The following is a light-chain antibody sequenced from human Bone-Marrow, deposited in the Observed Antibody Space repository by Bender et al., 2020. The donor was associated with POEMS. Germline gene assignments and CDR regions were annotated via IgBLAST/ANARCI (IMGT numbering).Light chain of an antibody. V-gene: IGLV2-8*01. CDR3: SSYAGNNFVV. CDR2: EVS. J-gene: IGLJ2*01. CDR1: SSDVGGDDY. Sequence: QSALTQPASVSGSPGQSITISCTGTSSDVGGDDYVSWYQQHPGKAPKLMIYEVSKRPSGVPDRFSGSKSGNMASLTVSGLQAEDEADYYCSSYAGNNFVVFGGGTKLTVL.